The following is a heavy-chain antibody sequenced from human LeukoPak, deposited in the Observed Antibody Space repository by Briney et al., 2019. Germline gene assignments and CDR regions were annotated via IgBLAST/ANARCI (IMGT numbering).Heavy chain of an antibody. CDR2: IYYSGNT. J-gene: IGHJ4*02. V-gene: IGHV4-59*04. CDR1: GGSISSYY. CDR3: ARLLPLYYDSSGYFPDC. Sequence: PSETLSLTCTVSGGSISSYYWSWIRQPPGKGLEWIGYIYYSGNTYYNPSLKSRVTISVDTSKNQFSLKLSSVTAADTAVYYCARLLPLYYDSSGYFPDCWGQGTLVTVSS. D-gene: IGHD3-22*01.